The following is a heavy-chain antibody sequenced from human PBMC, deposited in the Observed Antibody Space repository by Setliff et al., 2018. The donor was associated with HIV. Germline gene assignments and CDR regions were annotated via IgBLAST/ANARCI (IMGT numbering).Heavy chain of an antibody. D-gene: IGHD2-2*01. J-gene: IGHJ4*02. CDR2: IDTDNGYR. CDR1: GYTFSEYA. V-gene: IGHV1-3*04. Sequence: ASVKVSCKASGYTFSEYAVHWVRQAPGQRLEWMGRIDTDNGYRRYSPKLQGRVTITKDTSANTAYMELRGLRSEDTAVYYCARWCAAAGCYPAIYHFDSWGQGTLVTVS. CDR3: ARWCAAAGCYPAIYHFDS.